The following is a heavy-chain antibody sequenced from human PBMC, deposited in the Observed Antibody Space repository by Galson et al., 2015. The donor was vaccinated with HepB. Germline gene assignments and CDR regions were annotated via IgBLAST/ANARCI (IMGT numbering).Heavy chain of an antibody. D-gene: IGHD5-18*01. CDR1: GGTFSSYA. CDR3: ARGDTDNGGAHSSFDY. J-gene: IGHJ4*02. CDR2: IIPILGIA. V-gene: IGHV1-69*04. Sequence: SVKVSCKASGGTFSSYAISWVRQAPGQGLEWMGRIIPILGIANYAQKFQGRVTITADKSTSTAYMELSSLRSEDTAVYYCARGDTDNGGAHSSFDYWGQGTRVTVSS.